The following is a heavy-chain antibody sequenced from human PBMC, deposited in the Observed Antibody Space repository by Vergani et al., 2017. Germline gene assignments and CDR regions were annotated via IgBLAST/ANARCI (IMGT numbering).Heavy chain of an antibody. CDR3: AKESPSPESP. V-gene: IGHV1-69*04. Sequence: VQLMHSGAEVKKPGSSVKVSCKASGGTFSSYTISWVRQAPGQGLEWMGRLIPILGIANYAQKFQGRVTITADKSTSTAYMELSSLRSEDTAVYYCAKESPSPESPWGQGTLVTVSS. J-gene: IGHJ5*02. CDR2: LIPILGIA. CDR1: GGTFSSYT.